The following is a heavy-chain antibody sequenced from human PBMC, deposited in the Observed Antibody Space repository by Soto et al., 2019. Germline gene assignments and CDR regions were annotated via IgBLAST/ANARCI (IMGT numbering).Heavy chain of an antibody. V-gene: IGHV6-1*01. J-gene: IGHJ4*02. CDR3: ARDLGYSSGWYVGYYFDY. CDR2: TYYRSKWYN. D-gene: IGHD6-19*01. Sequence: QSQTLSLTCAISGDSVSSNSAAWNWIRQSPSRGLEWLGRTYYRSKWYNDYAVSVKSRITINPDTSKNQFSLQLNSVTPEDTAVYYCARDLGYSSGWYVGYYFDYWGQGTLVTVSS. CDR1: GDSVSSNSAA.